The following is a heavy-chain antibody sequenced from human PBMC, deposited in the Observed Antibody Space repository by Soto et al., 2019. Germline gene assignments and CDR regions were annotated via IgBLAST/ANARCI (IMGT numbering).Heavy chain of an antibody. CDR1: GYTFTSYG. D-gene: IGHD1-1*01. V-gene: IGHV1-18*01. J-gene: IGHJ4*02. CDR2: ISDHNGNT. CDR3: ARGRYGDY. Sequence: QVHLVQSGAEVKKPGASVKVSCKASGYTFTSYGITWVRQAPGQGLEWMGWISDHNGNTDYAQKQQGRVIVTRDTSTSTAYMELRSLRSDDTAVYYCARGRYGDYWGQGALVTVSS.